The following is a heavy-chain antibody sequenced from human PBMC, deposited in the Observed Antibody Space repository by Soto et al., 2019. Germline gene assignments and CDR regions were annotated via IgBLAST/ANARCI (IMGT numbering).Heavy chain of an antibody. CDR3: ARGRYGDY. V-gene: IGHV1-18*01. Sequence: QVHLVQSGAEVKKPWASVKVSCKSSGYAFTTYGITWVREAPGQGLEWMAWISAHNGNTNNAQKLQGRVTVTRDTSTSTAYMELRSLRSDDTAVYYCARGRYGDYWGQGALVTVSS. CDR1: GYAFTTYG. J-gene: IGHJ4*02. D-gene: IGHD1-1*01. CDR2: ISAHNGNT.